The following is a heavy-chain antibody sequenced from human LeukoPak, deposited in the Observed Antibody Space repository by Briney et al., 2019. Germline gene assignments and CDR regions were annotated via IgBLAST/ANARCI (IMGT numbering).Heavy chain of an antibody. J-gene: IGHJ6*02. Sequence: ETLSLTCAVYGGSFSGYYWSWIRQPPGKGLEWVSAMNNGPGATFYRDSVRGRFTISRDDSKSTLYLQMNSLRAEDTGTYYCAKTHYDLLDVWGQGTTVTVSS. D-gene: IGHD5-12*01. V-gene: IGHV3-23*01. CDR2: MNNGPGAT. CDR1: GGSFSGYY. CDR3: AKTHYDLLDV.